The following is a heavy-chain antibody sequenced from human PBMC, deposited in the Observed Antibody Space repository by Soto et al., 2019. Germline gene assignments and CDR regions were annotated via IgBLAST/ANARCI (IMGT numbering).Heavy chain of an antibody. V-gene: IGHV3-49*04. CDR3: TRSGWERGPFDY. CDR2: IRSKAYGGTT. J-gene: IGHJ4*02. D-gene: IGHD1-26*01. Sequence: PGGSLRLSCTASGFTFGDYAMSWVRQAPGKGLEWVGFIRSKAYGGTTEYAASVKGRFTISRDDSKSIAYLQMNSLKTEDTAVYYCTRSGWERGPFDYWGQGTLVTVSS. CDR1: GFTFGDYA.